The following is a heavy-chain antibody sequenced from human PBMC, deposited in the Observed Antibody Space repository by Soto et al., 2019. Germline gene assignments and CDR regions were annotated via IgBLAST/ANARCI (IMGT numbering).Heavy chain of an antibody. D-gene: IGHD2-2*01. CDR2: ISYDGSNK. V-gene: IGHV3-30*18. Sequence: WGSLRLSCAASGFTFSSYGMHWVRQAPGKGLEWVAVISYDGSNKYYADSVKGRFTISRDNSKNTLYLQMNSLRAEDTAVYYCAKGPHTVVVPAAIDDCFDPWGQGTLVTVPQ. CDR1: GFTFSSYG. J-gene: IGHJ5*02. CDR3: AKGPHTVVVPAAIDDCFDP.